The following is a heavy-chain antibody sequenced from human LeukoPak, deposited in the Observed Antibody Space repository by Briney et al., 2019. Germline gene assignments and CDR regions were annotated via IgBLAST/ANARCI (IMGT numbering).Heavy chain of an antibody. J-gene: IGHJ3*02. CDR3: AREGFRYCSSTSCYLGEDAFDI. Sequence: PSETLSLTCTVAGGSISSYYWSWLRQPPGKGLEWRGYIYYSGSTNYNPSLKSRVTISVDTSKNQFSLKLSSVTAADTAVYYCAREGFRYCSSTSCYLGEDAFDIWGQGTMVTVSS. CDR2: IYYSGST. CDR1: GGSISSYY. V-gene: IGHV4-59*01. D-gene: IGHD2-2*01.